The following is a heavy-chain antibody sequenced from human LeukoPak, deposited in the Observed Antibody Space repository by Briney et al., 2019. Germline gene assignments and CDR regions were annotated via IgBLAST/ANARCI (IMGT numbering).Heavy chain of an antibody. CDR2: IIPIFGTA. J-gene: IGHJ6*02. Sequence: SVKFSCKASGGTFSSYAISWVRQAPGQGLEWMGGIIPIFGTANYAQKFQGRVTITADESTSTAYMELSSLRSEDTAVYYCARDPLNTIFGVVIIGSYGMDVWGQGTTVTVSS. V-gene: IGHV1-69*13. D-gene: IGHD3-3*01. CDR3: ARDPLNTIFGVVIIGSYGMDV. CDR1: GGTFSSYA.